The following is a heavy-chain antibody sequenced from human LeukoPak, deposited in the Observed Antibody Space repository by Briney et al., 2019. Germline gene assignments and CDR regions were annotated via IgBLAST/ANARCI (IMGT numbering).Heavy chain of an antibody. D-gene: IGHD3-10*01. CDR1: GGSISSSSYY. J-gene: IGHJ5*02. Sequence: SETLSLTCTVSGGSISSSSYYWGWIRQPPGKGLEWIGSIYYSGSTYYNPSLKSRVTISVDTYKNQFSLKLSSVTAADTAVYYCARPRRQTSRGGDQNWFDPWGQGTLVTVSS. CDR3: ARPRRQTSRGGDQNWFDP. V-gene: IGHV4-39*01. CDR2: IYYSGST.